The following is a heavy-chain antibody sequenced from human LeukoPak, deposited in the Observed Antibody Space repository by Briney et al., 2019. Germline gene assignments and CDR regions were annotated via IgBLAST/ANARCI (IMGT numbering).Heavy chain of an antibody. Sequence: SETLSLTCSVSGGSISSSSYFWAWIRQPPGKGLEWIGNIYYTGSTYYNPSLKSRITISVDSSKNQFSLKLNFVTAADTAVYYCARAHPIRSKGFDPWGQGTLVTVSS. V-gene: IGHV4-39*07. CDR1: GGSISSSSYF. J-gene: IGHJ5*02. CDR2: IYYTGST. CDR3: ARAHPIRSKGFDP.